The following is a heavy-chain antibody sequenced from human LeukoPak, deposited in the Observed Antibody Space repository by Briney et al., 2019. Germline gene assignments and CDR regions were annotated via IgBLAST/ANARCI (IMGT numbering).Heavy chain of an antibody. CDR1: GFTFSSYW. D-gene: IGHD3-22*01. V-gene: IGHV3-7*01. CDR2: IKQDGSEK. CDR3: ARDPAFYWETMIVVVTNYWYFDL. J-gene: IGHJ2*01. Sequence: GGSLRLSCAASGFTFSSYWMSWVRQAPGKGLEWVANIKQDGSEKYYVDSVKGRFTISRDNAKNSLYLQMNSLRAEDTAVYYCARDPAFYWETMIVVVTNYWYFDLWGRGTLVTVSS.